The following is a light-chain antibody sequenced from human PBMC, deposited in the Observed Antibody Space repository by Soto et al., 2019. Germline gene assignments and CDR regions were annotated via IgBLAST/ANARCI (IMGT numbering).Light chain of an antibody. J-gene: IGLJ1*01. V-gene: IGLV2-11*01. CDR3: CSYVGARTYV. Sequence: QSALIQPPSVSGSPGQSVTISCTGTSSDVGSYDYVSWYQQHPGTVPKPMIYNVNTQPSGVPDRFSGSKSGNTASMTISGLQAEDEADYYCCSYVGARTYVFGTGTKVTVL. CDR1: SSDVGSYDY. CDR2: NVN.